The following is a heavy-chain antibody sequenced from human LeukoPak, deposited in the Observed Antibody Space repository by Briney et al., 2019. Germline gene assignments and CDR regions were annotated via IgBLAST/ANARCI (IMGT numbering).Heavy chain of an antibody. CDR2: IYSGGGT. J-gene: IGHJ6*02. CDR1: GFTVSSNY. CDR3: ARDDDYGGNSRPYYYYYGMDV. D-gene: IGHD4-23*01. Sequence: PGGSLRLSCAASGFTVSSNYMSWVRQAPGKGLEWVSVIYSGGGTYYADSVKGRFTISRDNSKNTLYLQMNSLRAEDTAVYYCARDDDYGGNSRPYYYYYGMDVWGQGTTVTVSS. V-gene: IGHV3-66*01.